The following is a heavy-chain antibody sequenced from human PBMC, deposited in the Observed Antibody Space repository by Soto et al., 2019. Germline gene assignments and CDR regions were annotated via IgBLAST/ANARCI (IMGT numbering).Heavy chain of an antibody. D-gene: IGHD4-17*01. V-gene: IGHV3-23*01. CDR2: ISGSAGTT. CDR1: GFTFSSYG. Sequence: PGGSLRLSCAASGFTFSSYGMSWVRRAPGKGLEWVSVISGSAGTTYYADSVKGRFTISRDNSKNTLYLQMNSLRAEDTAVYYCAKSTVVTLAYFDHWGQGTLVTVSS. CDR3: AKSTVVTLAYFDH. J-gene: IGHJ4*02.